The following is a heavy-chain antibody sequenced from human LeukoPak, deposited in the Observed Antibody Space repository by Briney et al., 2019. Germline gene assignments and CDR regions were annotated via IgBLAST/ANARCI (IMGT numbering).Heavy chain of an antibody. CDR2: LYATGNT. CDR3: AKGLDSGSYYYFDY. D-gene: IGHD3-10*01. CDR1: GISVSTNY. V-gene: IGHV3-53*05. J-gene: IGHJ4*02. Sequence: GGSLRLSCAAFGISVSTNYMTWVRQAPGKGLELVSLLYATGNTYYADSVKGRFTISRDNAKNSLYLQMNSLRPEDTALYYCAKGLDSGSYYYFDYWGQGTLVTVSS.